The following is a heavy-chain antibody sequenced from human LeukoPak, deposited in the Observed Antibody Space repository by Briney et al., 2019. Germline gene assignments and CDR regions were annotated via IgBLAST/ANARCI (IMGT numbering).Heavy chain of an antibody. CDR2: IKQDGSEK. Sequence: GGSLRLSCAASGFNFGSHWMTRVRQAPGKGLEWVANIKQDGSEKYYVDSVKGRFTISRDNAKNSLYLQMNSLRVEDTAVYYCARLRVRPSQMTTVSTFDNWGQGTLVTVSS. CDR3: ARLRVRPSQMTTVSTFDN. D-gene: IGHD4-17*01. V-gene: IGHV3-7*01. CDR1: GFNFGSHW. J-gene: IGHJ4*02.